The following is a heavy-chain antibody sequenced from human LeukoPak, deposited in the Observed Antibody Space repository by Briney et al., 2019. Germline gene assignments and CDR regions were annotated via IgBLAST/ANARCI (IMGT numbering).Heavy chain of an antibody. D-gene: IGHD1-26*01. J-gene: IGHJ3*02. CDR2: ISAYNGNT. CDR1: GYTFTSYD. V-gene: IGHV1-18*01. Sequence: ASVKVSCKASGYTFTSYDINWVRQAPGQGLEWMGWISAYNGNTNYAQKLQGRVTMTTDTSTSTAYMELRSLRSDDTAVYYCARDLGGARAFDIWGQGTMVTVSS. CDR3: ARDLGGARAFDI.